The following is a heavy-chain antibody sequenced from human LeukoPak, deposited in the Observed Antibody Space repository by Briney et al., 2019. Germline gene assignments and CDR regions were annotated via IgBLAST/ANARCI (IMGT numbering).Heavy chain of an antibody. CDR2: ISYDGRNK. J-gene: IGHJ4*02. V-gene: IGHV3-30*04. Sequence: PGRSLRLSCAASGFTFSSYAMHWVRQAPGKGLEWVAVISYDGRNKHYPDSVKGRFTISRDISTDTLWLQMGSLRTEDTAVYYCAKGPLRGTAAAIDYWGQGTLVTVSS. CDR3: AKGPLRGTAAAIDY. D-gene: IGHD2-2*01. CDR1: GFTFSSYA.